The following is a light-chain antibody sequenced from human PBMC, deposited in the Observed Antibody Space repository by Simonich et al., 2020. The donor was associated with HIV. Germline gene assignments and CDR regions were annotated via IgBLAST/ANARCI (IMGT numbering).Light chain of an antibody. CDR3: QQYYSTPLT. V-gene: IGKV4-1*01. CDR1: QSVLYSSNNKNY. J-gene: IGKJ4*01. Sequence: DIVMTQSPDSLAVSLGERATINCKSSQSVLYSSNNKNYLTWYQQKPGQPPKLLIYWASTRESGVPARCSGGGSGTDFTLTISSLQAEDVAVYYCQQYYSTPLTFGGGTKVEIK. CDR2: WAS.